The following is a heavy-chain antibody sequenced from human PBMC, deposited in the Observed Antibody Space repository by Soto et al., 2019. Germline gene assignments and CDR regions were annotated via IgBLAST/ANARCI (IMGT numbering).Heavy chain of an antibody. D-gene: IGHD2-15*01. CDR3: ARDPGYCSGGSCLADHGMDV. CDR1: GGSISSGGYY. J-gene: IGHJ6*02. CDR2: IYYSGST. V-gene: IGHV4-31*03. Sequence: PSETLSLTCTVSGGSISSGGYYWSWIRQHPGKGLEWIGYIYYSGSTYYNPSLKSRVTISVDTSKNQFSLKLSSVTAADTAVYYCARDPGYCSGGSCLADHGMDVWGQGTTVTVSS.